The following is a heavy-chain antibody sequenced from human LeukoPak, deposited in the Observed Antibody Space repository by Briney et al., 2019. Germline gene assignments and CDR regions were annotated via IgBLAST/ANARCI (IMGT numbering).Heavy chain of an antibody. CDR3: AREGYSSGWYGYFDY. J-gene: IGHJ4*02. V-gene: IGHV3-21*01. CDR2: ISSSSSYI. D-gene: IGHD6-19*01. CDR1: GFTFSSYS. Sequence: GGSLRLSCAASGFTFSSYSMNWVRQAPGKGLEWVSSISSSSSYIYYADSVKGRFSISRDNAKNSLYLQMNSLRAEDTAVYYCAREGYSSGWYGYFDYWGQGTLVTVSS.